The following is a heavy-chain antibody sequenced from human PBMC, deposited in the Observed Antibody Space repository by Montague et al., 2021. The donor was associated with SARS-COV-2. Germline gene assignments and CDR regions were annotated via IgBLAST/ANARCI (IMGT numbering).Heavy chain of an antibody. CDR2: IFRSGDS. CDR3: VRGGTMTVVVFDY. D-gene: IGHD3-22*01. J-gene: IGHJ4*02. Sequence: SETLSLTCTVSGXSISNSNWWTWIRQSPGRGLEWIGEIFRSGDSNYNPSLKSRVTMSVDMSRNQFSLSLSNVTAADTAIYYCVRGGTMTVVVFDYWGQGTLVTVSS. V-gene: IGHV4-4*02. CDR1: GXSISNSNW.